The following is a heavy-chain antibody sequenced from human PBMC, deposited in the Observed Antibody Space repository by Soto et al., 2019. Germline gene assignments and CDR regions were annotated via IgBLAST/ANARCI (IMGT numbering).Heavy chain of an antibody. V-gene: IGHV3-11*01. D-gene: IGHD3-10*01. Sequence: GSLRLSCAASGFTFSDYYMSWIRQAPGKGLEWVSYISSSGSTIYYADSVKGRFTISRDNAKNSLYLQMNSLRAEDTAVYYCARERVTMVRGVINHYCYYYGMDVWGQGTTVTVSS. CDR1: GFTFSDYY. CDR2: ISSSGSTI. CDR3: ARERVTMVRGVINHYCYYYGMDV. J-gene: IGHJ6*02.